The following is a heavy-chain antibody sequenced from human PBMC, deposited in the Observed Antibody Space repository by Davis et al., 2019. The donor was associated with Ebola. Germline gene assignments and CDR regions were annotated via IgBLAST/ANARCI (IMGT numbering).Heavy chain of an antibody. CDR3: AKDPREHLIAVAVGLGFGD. J-gene: IGHJ4*02. V-gene: IGHV3-15*01. D-gene: IGHD6-19*01. CDR2: IKSKTDGGTT. Sequence: GGSLRLSCAASGFTFNNAWMSWVRQAPGKGLEWVGRIKSKTDGGTTDYAAPVKGRFTISRDDSKNTLYLQMNSLRAEDTAVYYCAKDPREHLIAVAVGLGFGDWGQGTLVTVSS. CDR1: GFTFNNAW.